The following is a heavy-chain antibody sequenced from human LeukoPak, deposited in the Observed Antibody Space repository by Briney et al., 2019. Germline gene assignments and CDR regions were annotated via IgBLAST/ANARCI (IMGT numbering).Heavy chain of an antibody. D-gene: IGHD3-10*01. Sequence: SETLSLTCAVYGGSFSGYYWSWIRQPPGKGLEWIGEINHSGSTNYDPSLKSRVTISVDTSKNQFSLKLSSATAADTAVYYCARHRITMVRGVIMHDWFDPWGQGTLVTVSS. CDR3: ARHRITMVRGVIMHDWFDP. J-gene: IGHJ5*02. CDR2: INHSGST. V-gene: IGHV4-34*01. CDR1: GGSFSGYY.